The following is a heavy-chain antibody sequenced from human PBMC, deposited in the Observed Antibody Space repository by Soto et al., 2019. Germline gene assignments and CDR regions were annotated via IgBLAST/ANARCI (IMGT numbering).Heavy chain of an antibody. CDR1: GAALSSGGYF. CDR2: IYYSGGT. J-gene: IGHJ5*02. Sequence: XETLSLTCTVSGAALSSGGYFYTWVRQPPGKGLEWLGYIYYSGGTNYNPSLKSRATISLDKSKSQFSLRLISVTAADTAVYYCTREQSDDNYFDHWGQGTLVTVSS. CDR3: TREQSDDNYFDH. V-gene: IGHV4-61*08. D-gene: IGHD6-19*01.